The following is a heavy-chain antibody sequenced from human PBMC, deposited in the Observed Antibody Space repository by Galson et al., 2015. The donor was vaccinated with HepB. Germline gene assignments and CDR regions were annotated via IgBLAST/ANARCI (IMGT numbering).Heavy chain of an antibody. CDR3: ARTGILTGYYSFDY. D-gene: IGHD3-9*01. CDR1: GFTFSSYA. CDR2: ISYDGSNK. V-gene: IGHV3-30-3*01. Sequence: SLRLSCAASGFTFSSYAMHWVRQAPGKGLEWVAVISYDGSNKYYADSVKGRFTISRDNSKNTLYLQMNSLRAEDTAVYYCARTGILTGYYSFDYWGQGTLVTVSS. J-gene: IGHJ4*02.